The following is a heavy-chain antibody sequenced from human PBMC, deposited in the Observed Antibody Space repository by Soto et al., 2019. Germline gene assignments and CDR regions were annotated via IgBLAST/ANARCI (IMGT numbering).Heavy chain of an antibody. CDR2: ISSSSYI. J-gene: IGHJ6*02. CDR1: GFTFSSYS. Sequence: GGSLRLSCAASGFTFSSYSMNWVRQAPGKGLEWVSSISSSSYIYYADSVKGRFTISRDNAKNSLYLQMNSLRAEDTAVYYCARDPRGNYDFWSGYYYYYYGMDVWGQGTTVTVSS. CDR3: ARDPRGNYDFWSGYYYYYYGMDV. D-gene: IGHD3-3*01. V-gene: IGHV3-21*01.